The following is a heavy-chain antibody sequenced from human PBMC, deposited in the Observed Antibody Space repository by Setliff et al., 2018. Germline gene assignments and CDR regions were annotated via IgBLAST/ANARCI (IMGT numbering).Heavy chain of an antibody. CDR2: ITSSGGDT. V-gene: IGHV3-23*01. CDR1: GLTFSSYD. J-gene: IGHJ6*03. CDR3: AKGGPYYYYYMDV. Sequence: PGGSLRLSCAASGLTFSSYDMNWVRQAPGEGLEWVSTITSSGGDTYYADSVRGRFAVSRDNSRNTLYLEMNSLRPEDTAMYYCAKGGPYYYYYMDVWGKGTMVTVSS.